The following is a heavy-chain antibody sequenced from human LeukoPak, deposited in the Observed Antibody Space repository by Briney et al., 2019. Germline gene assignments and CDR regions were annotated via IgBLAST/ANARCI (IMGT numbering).Heavy chain of an antibody. V-gene: IGHV3-48*01. J-gene: IGHJ4*02. CDR2: ITSSSSTI. Sequence: GGSLRLSCVVSGFTFSSYNMNWVRQAPGKGLEWVSSITSSSSTIHYSDSVKGRFTISRDNAKNSLYLQMNSLRAEDTAVYYCAKGDSSGYYANFDYWGQGTLVTVSS. CDR3: AKGDSSGYYANFDY. D-gene: IGHD3-22*01. CDR1: GFTFSSYN.